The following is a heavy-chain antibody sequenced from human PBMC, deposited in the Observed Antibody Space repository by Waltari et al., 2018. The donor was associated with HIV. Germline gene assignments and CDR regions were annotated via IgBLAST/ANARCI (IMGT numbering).Heavy chain of an antibody. J-gene: IGHJ4*02. CDR3: AREGHYYGSGRFGGDY. D-gene: IGHD3-10*01. Sequence: QVQLVESGGGVVQHGRSLRLSCAASGFTFSTYGTHWVRQAPGKGLEWVAGIWYGRINKYYADSVKGRLTNSRDNSKNTVYLQINRLRAEDTAVYYCAREGHYYGSGRFGGDYWGQGTLVTVSS. CDR1: GFTFSTYG. CDR2: IWYGRINK. V-gene: IGHV3-33*01.